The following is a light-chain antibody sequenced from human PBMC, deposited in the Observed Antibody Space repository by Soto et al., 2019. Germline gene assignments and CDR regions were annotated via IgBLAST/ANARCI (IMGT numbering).Light chain of an antibody. V-gene: IGLV2-23*01. Sequence: SLLAQPASVSVSPGQSLTISCTGTSSDVGSHNVVSLYQHHPGKAPKLIIYEATKWPSGVSTRFSGSKSGNTASLTISGLQAEDEADYYCCSFAGTNTFVFGTGTKVTVL. CDR3: CSFAGTNTFV. J-gene: IGLJ1*01. CDR2: EAT. CDR1: SSDVGSHNV.